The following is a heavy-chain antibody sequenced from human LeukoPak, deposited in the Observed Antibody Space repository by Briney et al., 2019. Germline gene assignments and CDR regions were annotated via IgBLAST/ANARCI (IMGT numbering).Heavy chain of an antibody. CDR2: ISTSGSTI. V-gene: IGHV3-11*01. Sequence: GGSLRLSCAASGFTFSDYYMSWIRQAPGKGLEWVSYISTSGSTIYYADSVKGRFTISRDNAKNSLYLQMNSLRAEDTAVYYCASGYSKYYFDYWGQGTLVTVSS. D-gene: IGHD6-13*01. CDR3: ASGYSKYYFDY. J-gene: IGHJ4*02. CDR1: GFTFSDYY.